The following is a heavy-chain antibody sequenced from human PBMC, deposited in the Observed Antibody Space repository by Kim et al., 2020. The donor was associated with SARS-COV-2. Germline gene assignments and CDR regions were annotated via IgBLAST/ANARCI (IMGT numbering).Heavy chain of an antibody. CDR2: LTSSGGST. V-gene: IGHV3-23*01. D-gene: IGHD6-13*01. Sequence: GGSLRLSCAASGFTFSLSAMSWVRPAPGTGLECFSSLTSSGGSTYHADAVKGRFTVSRDNSKNTLHLQMNSLRAEDTAVYYCAKESQLAAWGQGTLVTVSS. J-gene: IGHJ5*02. CDR3: AKESQLAA. CDR1: GFTFSLSA.